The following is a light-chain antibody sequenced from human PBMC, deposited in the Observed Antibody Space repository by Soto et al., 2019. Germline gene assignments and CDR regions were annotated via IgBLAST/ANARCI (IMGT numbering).Light chain of an antibody. V-gene: IGKV3-20*01. Sequence: VLTQSPATLSLSPGERATLSCRASHIISTNYFAWYQQRSDQATRLLIYGTSTNTTGTPDIFSGSGSGTDFTLTISSLEPEDVAVYFCQQYATSSTCTFGHGTKVES. J-gene: IGKJ1*01. CDR3: QQYATSSTCT. CDR1: HIISTNY. CDR2: GTS.